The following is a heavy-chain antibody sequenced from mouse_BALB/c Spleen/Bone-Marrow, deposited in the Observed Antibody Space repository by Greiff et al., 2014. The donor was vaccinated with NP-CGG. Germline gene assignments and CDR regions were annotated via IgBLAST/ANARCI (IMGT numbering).Heavy chain of an antibody. J-gene: IGHJ4*01. CDR3: ARFAGTPYTRDY. CDR1: GYSITSYYS. D-gene: IGHD4-1*01. CDR2: IHYSGTT. V-gene: IGHV3-1*02. Sequence: VQLQQSGPDLVKPSQSLSLTCTVTGYSITSYYSWHWIRQFPGNKLEWMGYIHYSGTTVYNPSLKSRISITRDTSNNQFFLQLNSATTEDTATYYCARFAGTPYTRDYWGQGTSVTVSS.